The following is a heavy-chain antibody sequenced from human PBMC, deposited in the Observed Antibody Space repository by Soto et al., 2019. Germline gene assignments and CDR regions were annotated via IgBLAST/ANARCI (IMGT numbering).Heavy chain of an antibody. Sequence: PGESLKISCKGSGYSFTSYWIGWVRQMPGKGLGWMGIIYPGDSDTRYSPSFQGQVTISADKSLNSAFLQWSSLKASDTATYYCARFAATSGINAFDVWGPGTMVTVSS. CDR1: GYSFTSYW. CDR2: IYPGDSDT. V-gene: IGHV5-51*01. J-gene: IGHJ3*01. CDR3: ARFAATSGINAFDV. D-gene: IGHD1-1*01.